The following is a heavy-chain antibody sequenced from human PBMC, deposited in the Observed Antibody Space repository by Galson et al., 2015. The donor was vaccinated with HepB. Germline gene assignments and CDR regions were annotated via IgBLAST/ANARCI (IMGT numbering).Heavy chain of an antibody. CDR1: GYRFANYW. V-gene: IGHV5-51*01. J-gene: IGHJ5*02. Sequence: QSGAEVKKPGESLKISCKGSGYRFANYWIGWVRQMPGKGLEWMGIIYLGDSETRYSPSFQGQVTISGDRSTTTAYLQWSSLKASDTAMYYCARQERYCSSTNCYTYFDPWGQGTLVTVSS. D-gene: IGHD2-2*02. CDR2: IYLGDSET. CDR3: ARQERYCSSTNCYTYFDP.